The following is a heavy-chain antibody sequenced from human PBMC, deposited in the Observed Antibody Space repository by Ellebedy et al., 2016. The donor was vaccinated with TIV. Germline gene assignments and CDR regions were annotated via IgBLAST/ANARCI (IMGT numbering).Heavy chain of an antibody. V-gene: IGHV4-39*01. CDR1: GGSISRSSSY. Sequence: GSLRLSCTVSGGSISRSSSYWGWIRQPPGKGLEWLGSIYFNGRTFYNPSLKSRVTISLDTSKNQFSLKLSSVTVADTAVYYCARWFGELLYVRWFDPWGQGILVTVSS. J-gene: IGHJ5*02. CDR3: ARWFGELLYVRWFDP. CDR2: IYFNGRT. D-gene: IGHD3-10*01.